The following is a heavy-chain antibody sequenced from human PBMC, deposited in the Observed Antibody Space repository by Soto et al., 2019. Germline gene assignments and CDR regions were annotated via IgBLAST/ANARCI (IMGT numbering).Heavy chain of an antibody. J-gene: IGHJ6*02. CDR2: IDPSDSYT. CDR1: GYSFTSYW. D-gene: IGHD6-13*01. V-gene: IGHV5-10-1*01. CDR3: ARHPSTRIAAAGTSVGHTNYYYYGMDV. Sequence: PGESLKISCKGSGYSFTSYWISWVRQMPGKGLEWMGRIDPSDSYTNYSPSFQGHVTISADKSISTAYLQWSSLKASDTAMYYCARHPSTRIAAAGTSVGHTNYYYYGMDVWGQGTTVTVSS.